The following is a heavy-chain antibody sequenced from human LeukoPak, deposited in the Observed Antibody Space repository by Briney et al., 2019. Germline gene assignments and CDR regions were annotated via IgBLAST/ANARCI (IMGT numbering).Heavy chain of an antibody. D-gene: IGHD3-10*01. J-gene: IGHJ6*02. V-gene: IGHV3-33*01. CDR2: IWSDGSNK. CDR1: GFTFSSYG. Sequence: GGSLRLSCAASGFTFSSYGMHWVRQAPGKGLEWVAVIWSDGSNKYYADSVKGRFTISRDNSKNTLYLRMNSLRAEDTAVYYCARDLVRYYYGSGSYYNRPYYGMDVWGQGTTVTVSS. CDR3: ARDLVRYYYGSGSYYNRPYYGMDV.